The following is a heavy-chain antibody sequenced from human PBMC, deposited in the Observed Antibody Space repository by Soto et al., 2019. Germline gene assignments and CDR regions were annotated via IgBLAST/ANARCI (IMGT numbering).Heavy chain of an antibody. CDR3: ARPRIAVAGMEYYFDS. Sequence: EVQLVESGGGLVQPGGSLRLSCAASGFTFSSFGMHWVRQVPGKGLEWVSHISSDGSSTTYADSVRGRFTVSRDNARNTLFLQMNSLRSEDTAVYYCARPRIAVAGMEYYFDSWGQGTLVTVAP. J-gene: IGHJ4*02. CDR2: ISSDGSST. V-gene: IGHV3-74*03. CDR1: GFTFSSFG. D-gene: IGHD6-19*01.